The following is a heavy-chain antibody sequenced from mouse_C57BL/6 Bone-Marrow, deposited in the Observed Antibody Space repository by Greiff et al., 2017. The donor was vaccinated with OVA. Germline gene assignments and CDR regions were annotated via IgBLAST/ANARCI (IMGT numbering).Heavy chain of an antibody. J-gene: IGHJ3*01. CDR2: IDPSDSYT. Sequence: QVQLQQPGAELVMPGASVKLSCKASGYTFTSYWMHWVKQRPGQGLEWIGEIDPSDSYTNYNQKFKGKSTLTVDKSSSTAYMHLSSLTSEDSAVYYCARPYYDYDGFAYWGQGTLVTVSA. V-gene: IGHV1-69*01. D-gene: IGHD2-4*01. CDR1: GYTFTSYW. CDR3: ARPYYDYDGFAY.